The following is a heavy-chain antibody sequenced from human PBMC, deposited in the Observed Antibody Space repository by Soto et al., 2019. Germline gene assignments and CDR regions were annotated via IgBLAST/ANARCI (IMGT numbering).Heavy chain of an antibody. V-gene: IGHV4-59*01. CDR2: IYYSGST. D-gene: IGHD3-16*02. CDR1: GGSISSYY. Sequence: SETLSLTCTVSGGSISSYYWSWIRQPPGKGLEWIGYIYYSGSTNYNPSLKSRVTISVDTSKNQFSLKLSSVTAADTAVYYCARKRRTFGGVIGSYYMDVWGKGTTVTVPS. CDR3: ARKRRTFGGVIGSYYMDV. J-gene: IGHJ6*03.